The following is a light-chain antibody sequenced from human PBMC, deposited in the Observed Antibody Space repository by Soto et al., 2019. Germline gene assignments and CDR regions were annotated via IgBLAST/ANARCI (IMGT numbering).Light chain of an antibody. Sequence: QAVVTQPPSASGTPGQTVTISCSGSSSNIGSYSVSWYQQLPGAAPKLLIYSNNQRPSGVPDRISGSKSGTSASLDISGLQSDDEADYYCAAWDDSLLVVFGGGTKLTVL. CDR3: AAWDDSLLVV. V-gene: IGLV1-44*01. CDR1: SSNIGSYS. CDR2: SNN. J-gene: IGLJ2*01.